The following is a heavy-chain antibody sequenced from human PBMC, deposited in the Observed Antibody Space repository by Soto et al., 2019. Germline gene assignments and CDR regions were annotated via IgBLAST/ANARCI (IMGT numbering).Heavy chain of an antibody. CDR1: GFTFSSYA. CDR2: IGESGTPT. Sequence: EMQLLESGGGLVQPGGSLRLSCAASGFTFSSYAMKWVRQATGKGLEWVSLIGESGTPTYYADSVKGRFTISRDNSGNTLFLEMYSLRAEDTAVYYCARYIPGVRYYGMDVWGQGTTVTVSS. CDR3: ARYIPGVRYYGMDV. J-gene: IGHJ6*02. V-gene: IGHV3-23*01. D-gene: IGHD2-2*01.